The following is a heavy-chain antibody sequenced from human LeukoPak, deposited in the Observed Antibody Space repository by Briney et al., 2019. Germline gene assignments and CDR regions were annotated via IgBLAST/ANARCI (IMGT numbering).Heavy chain of an antibody. J-gene: IGHJ4*02. CDR2: INPNSGGT. D-gene: IGHD1-26*01. V-gene: IGHV1-2*02. Sequence: WASVKVSCKASGYTFTGYYMHWVRQAPGQGLEWMGWINPNSGGTNYAQKFQGRVTMTRDTSISTAYMELSRQRSDDTAVYYCARVPPNSGSYGYWGQGTLVTVSS. CDR3: ARVPPNSGSYGY. CDR1: GYTFTGYY.